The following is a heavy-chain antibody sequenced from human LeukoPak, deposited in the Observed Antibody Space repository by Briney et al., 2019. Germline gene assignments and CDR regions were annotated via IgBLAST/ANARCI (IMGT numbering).Heavy chain of an antibody. Sequence: GGSLRLSCAASGFTFSSSWMHWVRQAPGKGLVWVSRINSDESTTTYADSVKGRFTISRDNAKNTLYLQMNSLRAEDTAVYYCARGNTLRYCDYWGQGTLVTVSS. CDR1: GFTFSSSW. D-gene: IGHD2-15*01. CDR2: INSDESTT. CDR3: ARGNTLRYCDY. J-gene: IGHJ4*02. V-gene: IGHV3-74*01.